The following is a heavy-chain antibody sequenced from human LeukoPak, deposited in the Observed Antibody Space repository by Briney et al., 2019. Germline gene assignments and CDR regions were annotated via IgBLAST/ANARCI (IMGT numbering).Heavy chain of an antibody. D-gene: IGHD6-13*01. J-gene: IGHJ5*02. CDR1: GGSFSGYY. CDR3: AGGGAGRSSWYVRLWFDP. Sequence: SETLSLTCAVYGGSFSGYYWSWIRQPPGKGLEWIGEINHSGSTNYNPSLKSRVTISVDTSKNQFSLKLSSVTAADTAVYYCAGGGAGRSSWYVRLWFDPWGQGTLVTVSS. V-gene: IGHV4-34*01. CDR2: INHSGST.